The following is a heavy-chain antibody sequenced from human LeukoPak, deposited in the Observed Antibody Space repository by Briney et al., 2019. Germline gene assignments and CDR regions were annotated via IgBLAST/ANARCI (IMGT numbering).Heavy chain of an antibody. CDR1: GFAFSSYA. J-gene: IGHJ5*01. Sequence: GGSLRLSCAASGFAFSSYAMNWVRQAPGKGLEWVARISSDESDTEYADSVRGRFSISRDNSKNILYLQMSSLRADDTGFYYCVKETEGWIQLWFDYWGQGILVLVSS. D-gene: IGHD5-18*01. V-gene: IGHV3-30*18. CDR2: ISSDESDT. CDR3: VKETEGWIQLWFDY.